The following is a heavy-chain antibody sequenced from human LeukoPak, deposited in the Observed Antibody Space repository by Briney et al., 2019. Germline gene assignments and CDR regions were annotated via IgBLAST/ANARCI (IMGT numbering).Heavy chain of an antibody. CDR1: GFTFDDFA. J-gene: IGHJ4*02. CDR3: ARVGNGFSASFYFDY. D-gene: IGHD1-1*01. Sequence: GGSVRLSCAVSGFTFDDFAMSWVRQTPGKGLEWVSRINWNGGSTGYADSVKGRLTISRDNAKNSLYLQMNSLRAEDTALYYCARVGNGFSASFYFDYWGQGTLVTVSS. CDR2: INWNGGST. V-gene: IGHV3-20*04.